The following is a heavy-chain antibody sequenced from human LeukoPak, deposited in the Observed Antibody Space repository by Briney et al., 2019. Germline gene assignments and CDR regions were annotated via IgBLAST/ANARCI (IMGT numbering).Heavy chain of an antibody. CDR3: AKDYSSGYYYFDH. CDR1: GFTFGHYA. J-gene: IGHJ4*02. V-gene: IGHV3-23*01. D-gene: IGHD6-19*01. CDR2: ISASGGST. Sequence: PGGSLRLSCAASGFTFGHYAMSWVRQAPGKGLEWVSVISASGGSTYFADSFQGRFTISRDYAKNTLYLQMNSLRAEDTAVYYCAKDYSSGYYYFDHWGQGTLVTVSS.